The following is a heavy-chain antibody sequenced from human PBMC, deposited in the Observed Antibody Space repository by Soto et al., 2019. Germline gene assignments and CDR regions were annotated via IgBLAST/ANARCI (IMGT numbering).Heavy chain of an antibody. V-gene: IGHV3-49*03. CDR2: IRSKAYGGTT. CDR3: TRDLARYYDFWSGYPGYYYYGMDV. Sequence: LRLSCTASGFTFGDYAMSWFRQAPGKGLEWVGFIRSKAYGGTTEYAASVKGRFTISRDDSKSIAYLQMNSLKTEDTAVYYCTRDLARYYDFWSGYPGYYYYGMDVWGQGTPVTVSS. CDR1: GFTFGDYA. D-gene: IGHD3-3*01. J-gene: IGHJ6*02.